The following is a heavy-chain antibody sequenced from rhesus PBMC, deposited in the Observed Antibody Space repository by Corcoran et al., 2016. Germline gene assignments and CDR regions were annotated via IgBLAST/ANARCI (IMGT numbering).Heavy chain of an antibody. Sequence: QVQLQESGPGLVKPSETLSLTCAVSGGSIRSGYYYWSWIRQPPGKGLGCIGYITYRGSNSYKPSHKCLVTISRDTSKNQFALKLSSANAAYTAVYYCAISDRAVFWGQGVLVTVSS. D-gene: IGHD6-25*01. CDR3: AISDRAVF. CDR1: GGSIRSGYYY. J-gene: IGHJ4*01. V-gene: IGHV4-122*02. CDR2: ITYRGSN.